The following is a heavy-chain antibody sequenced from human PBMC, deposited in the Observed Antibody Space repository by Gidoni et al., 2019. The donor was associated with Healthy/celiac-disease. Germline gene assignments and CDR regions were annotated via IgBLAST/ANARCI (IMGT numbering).Heavy chain of an antibody. D-gene: IGHD6-19*01. CDR2: INPSGGST. CDR1: GYTFTSYY. CDR3: SIAVAGTGNAFDI. Sequence: QVQLVQSGAVVQKPGASVKFSCNASGYTFTSYYMHWVRQAPGQGLEGMGIINPSGGSTSYAQKFQGRVTMTRDTSTSTVYMELSSLRSEDTAVYYCSIAVAGTGNAFDIWGQGTMVTVSS. V-gene: IGHV1-46*03. J-gene: IGHJ3*02.